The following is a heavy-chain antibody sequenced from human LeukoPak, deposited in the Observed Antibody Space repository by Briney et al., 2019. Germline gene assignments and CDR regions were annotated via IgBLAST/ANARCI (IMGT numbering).Heavy chain of an antibody. V-gene: IGHV1-18*01. CDR3: ARGYYYDSSGYYYDYFDY. CDR1: GYTFTSYG. J-gene: IGHJ4*02. Sequence: ASVKVSCKASGYTFTSYGISWVRQAPGQGLEWMGWISAYNGNTNYALNLQGRVTMPTDTSTSTAYMELRSLRSDDTAMYYCARGYYYDSSGYYYDYFDYWGQGTLVTVSS. D-gene: IGHD3-22*01. CDR2: ISAYNGNT.